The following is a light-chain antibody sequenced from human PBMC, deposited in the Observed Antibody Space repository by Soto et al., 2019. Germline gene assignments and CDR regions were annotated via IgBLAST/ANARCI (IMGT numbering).Light chain of an antibody. CDR2: SNN. J-gene: IGLJ2*01. V-gene: IGLV1-44*01. CDR3: AAWDDSLNVVV. CDR1: SSNIGSNI. Sequence: QLVLTQPPSASGTPGQRVAISCSGTSSNIGSNIVNWYQQLPGTAPTLLIHSNNQRPSGVPDRFSGSKSGTSASLAISGLQSEDEADYYCAAWDDSLNVVVFGGGTKLTVL.